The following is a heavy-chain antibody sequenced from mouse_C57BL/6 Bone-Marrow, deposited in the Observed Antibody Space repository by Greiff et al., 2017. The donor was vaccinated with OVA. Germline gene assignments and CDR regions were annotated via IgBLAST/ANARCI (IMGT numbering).Heavy chain of an antibody. CDR1: GYSITSGYY. J-gene: IGHJ1*03. CDR2: ISYDGSN. CDR3: ARDRGYGSSLHWYFDV. D-gene: IGHD1-1*01. V-gene: IGHV3-6*01. Sequence: EVQLQESGPGLVKPSQSLSLTCSVTGYSITSGYYWNWIRQFPGNKLEWMGYISYDGSNNYNPSLKNRISITRDTSKNQFFLKLNSVTTEDTATYYCARDRGYGSSLHWYFDVWGTGTTVTVSS.